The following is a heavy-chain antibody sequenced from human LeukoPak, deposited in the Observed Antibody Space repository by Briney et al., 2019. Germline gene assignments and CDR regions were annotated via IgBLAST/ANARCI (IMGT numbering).Heavy chain of an antibody. CDR3: ARDMGSGWYEY. J-gene: IGHJ4*02. Sequence: PSETLSLTCTVSGGSISSYYWSWIRQPPGKGLEWIGYIYYSGSTNYNPSLKSRVTISVDTSKNQFSLKLSSVTAADTAVYYCARDMGSGWYEYWGQGTLVTVSS. V-gene: IGHV4-59*01. D-gene: IGHD6-19*01. CDR1: GGSISSYY. CDR2: IYYSGST.